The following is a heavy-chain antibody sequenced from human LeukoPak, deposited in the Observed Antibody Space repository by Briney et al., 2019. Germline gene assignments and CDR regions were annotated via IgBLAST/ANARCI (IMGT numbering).Heavy chain of an antibody. CDR2: ISASGGST. Sequence: QAGGSLRLSCAASGFTFSSSAMSWVRQVPGKGLEWVSGISASGGSTYYADSVRGRSTISRDNSKNTLYLQMNSLRAEDTAVYYCATPPTSTTSGGYWGQGTLVTVSS. CDR3: ATPPTSTTSGGY. CDR1: GFTFSSSA. D-gene: IGHD4-11*01. J-gene: IGHJ4*02. V-gene: IGHV3-23*01.